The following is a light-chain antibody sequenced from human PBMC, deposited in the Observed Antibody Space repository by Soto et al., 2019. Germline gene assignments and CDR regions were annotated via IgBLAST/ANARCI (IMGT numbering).Light chain of an antibody. Sequence: EVVLTQSPGTLSSSPGERATLSCRASQSVTSNYLAWYQQKRGQAPRLLIWGASTRATDLPDRFSGGGSGTDFTLTISRLEAEDSAVYYCQQYGSSPGTFGQGTKVDIK. CDR2: GAS. CDR1: QSVTSNY. CDR3: QQYGSSPGT. V-gene: IGKV3-20*01. J-gene: IGKJ1*01.